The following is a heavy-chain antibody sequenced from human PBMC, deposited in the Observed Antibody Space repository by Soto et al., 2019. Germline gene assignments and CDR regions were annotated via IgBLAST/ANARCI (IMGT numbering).Heavy chain of an antibody. D-gene: IGHD3-10*01. Sequence: ASVKVSCKVSGHSLPEFSIHWVRQGPVEGLEWMGGIDHEHPHTNYAQKLQGRLTLTQDTSTDTAYMELSNLRSDDTAVYYCATEANYRELLRRPHLDAWGRGTRVTLSS. CDR3: ATEANYRELLRRPHLDA. CDR2: IDHEHPHT. CDR1: GHSLPEFS. J-gene: IGHJ1*01. V-gene: IGHV1-24*01.